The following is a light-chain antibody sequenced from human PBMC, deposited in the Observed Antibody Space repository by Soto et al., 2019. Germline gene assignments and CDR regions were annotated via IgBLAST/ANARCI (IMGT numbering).Light chain of an antibody. V-gene: IGLV2-23*03. CDR3: CSYAGSSTFAV. Sequence: QSVLAQPPSASGTPGQRVTMSCSGKNSNVGIGYVYWYQQLPGSAPKLMIYEGSKRPSGVSNRFSGSKSGNTASLTISGLQAEDEADYYCCSYAGSSTFAVFGGGTKLTVL. J-gene: IGLJ2*01. CDR1: NSNVGIGY. CDR2: EGS.